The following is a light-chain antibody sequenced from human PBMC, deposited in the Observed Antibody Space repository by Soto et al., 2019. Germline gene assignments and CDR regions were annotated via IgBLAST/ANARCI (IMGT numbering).Light chain of an antibody. Sequence: QSALTQPASVSGSPGQSITIPCTGSGNDIGGYNYVSWYQQHPGRAPKLVIYKVSDRPSGVSTRFSASKSGNTASLTISGLQAEDEADYYCSSYSTTTTPQWVFGGGTKLTVL. CDR3: SSYSTTTTPQWV. CDR2: KVS. V-gene: IGLV2-14*01. CDR1: GNDIGGYNY. J-gene: IGLJ3*02.